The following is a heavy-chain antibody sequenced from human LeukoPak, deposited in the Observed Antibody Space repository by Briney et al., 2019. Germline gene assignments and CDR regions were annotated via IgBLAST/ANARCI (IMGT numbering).Heavy chain of an antibody. V-gene: IGHV4-61*02. Sequence: SETLSLTCAVSGGSISSGGYSWSWIRQPAGKGLEWIGRISSSGSTNYNPSLKSRVTISVDTSKNQFSLKLSSVTAADTAVYYCAKITPGDYARERFNWFDPWGQGTLVTVSS. J-gene: IGHJ5*02. D-gene: IGHD4-17*01. CDR2: ISSSGST. CDR1: GGSISSGGYS. CDR3: AKITPGDYARERFNWFDP.